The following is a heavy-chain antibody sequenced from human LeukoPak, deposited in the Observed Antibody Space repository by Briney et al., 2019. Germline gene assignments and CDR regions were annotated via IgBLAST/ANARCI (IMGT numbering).Heavy chain of an antibody. CDR2: INHSGST. V-gene: IGHV4-34*01. J-gene: IGHJ6*02. CDR3: ASQFQPQYGGHYYYYGMDV. Sequence: SETLSLTCAAYGGSFSGYYWSWIRQPPGKGLEWIGEINHSGSTNYNPSLKSRVTISVDTSKNQFSLKLSSVTAADTAVYYCASQFQPQYGGHYYYYGMDVWGQGTTVTVSS. CDR1: GGSFSGYY. D-gene: IGHD2-2*01.